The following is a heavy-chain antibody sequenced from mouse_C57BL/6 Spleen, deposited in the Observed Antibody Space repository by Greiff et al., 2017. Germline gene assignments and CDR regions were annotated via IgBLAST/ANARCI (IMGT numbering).Heavy chain of an antibody. CDR1: GYAFSSYW. CDR2: IYPGDGDT. CDR3: ARRTALYAMDY. V-gene: IGHV1-80*01. Sequence: QVQLKESGAELVKPGASVKISCKASGYAFSSYWMNWVKQRPGKGLEWIGQIYPGDGDTNYNGKFKGKATLTADKSSSTAYMQLSSLTSEDSAVYFCARRTALYAMDYWGQGTSVTVSS. J-gene: IGHJ4*01. D-gene: IGHD3-3*01.